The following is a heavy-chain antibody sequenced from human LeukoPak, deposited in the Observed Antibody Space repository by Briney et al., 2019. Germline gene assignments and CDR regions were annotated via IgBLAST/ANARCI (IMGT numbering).Heavy chain of an antibody. CDR1: GGSISSSSYY. CDR2: IYYSGTT. J-gene: IGHJ4*02. V-gene: IGHV4-39*01. D-gene: IGHD3-22*01. CDR3: ARGVYYYDSSGYYYRVAFDY. Sequence: SETLSLTCTVSGGSISSSSYYWAWIRQPPGKGLEWIGNIYYSGTTYYNASLKSRVTISVDTSKNQFSLKLSSVTAADTAVYYCARGVYYYDSSGYYYRVAFDYWGQGTLVTVSS.